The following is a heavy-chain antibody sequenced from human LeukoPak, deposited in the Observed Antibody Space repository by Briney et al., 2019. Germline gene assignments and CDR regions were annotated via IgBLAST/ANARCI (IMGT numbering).Heavy chain of an antibody. Sequence: ASVKVSCKASGGTFSSYAISWVRQAPGQGLEWMGGIIPIFGTANYAQKFQGRVTITADESTSTAYMELSSLRPEDTAVYYCARGYYYGSGSYYNPPGGYYYYYMDVWGKGTTSPSP. V-gene: IGHV1-69*13. CDR3: ARGYYYGSGSYYNPPGGYYYYYMDV. J-gene: IGHJ6*03. CDR2: IIPIFGTA. CDR1: GGTFSSYA. D-gene: IGHD3-10*01.